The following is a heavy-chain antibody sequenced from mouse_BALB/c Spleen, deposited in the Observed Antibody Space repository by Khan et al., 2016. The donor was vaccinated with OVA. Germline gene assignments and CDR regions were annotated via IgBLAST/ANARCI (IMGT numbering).Heavy chain of an antibody. V-gene: IGHV1S136*01. CDR3: ARSTYYGNPYAMDY. J-gene: IGHJ4*01. CDR1: GYTFTSYV. CDR2: INPYNDGT. Sequence: VQLQQSGPELVKPGASVNMSCKASGYTFTSYVMHWVKQRPGQGLEWIGYINPYNDGTKYNEKFKGKATLTSDKSSSTSYMELSSLTSEDSAVYYCARSTYYGNPYAMDYWGQGTSVTVSS. D-gene: IGHD2-10*01.